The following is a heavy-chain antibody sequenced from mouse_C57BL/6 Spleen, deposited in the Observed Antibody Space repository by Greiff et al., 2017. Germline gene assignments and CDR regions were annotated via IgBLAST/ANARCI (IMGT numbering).Heavy chain of an antibody. Sequence: VQLQESGAELARPGASVKMSCKASGYTFTSYTMHWVKQRPGQGLEWIGYINPSSGYTKYNQKFKDKATLTVDKSSSTAYMQLSSLTSEDSAVYDCARDCGAPSAMDYWGQGTSVTVSS. CDR2: INPSSGYT. CDR1: GYTFTSYT. CDR3: ARDCGAPSAMDY. V-gene: IGHV1-4*01. J-gene: IGHJ4*01. D-gene: IGHD1-1*02.